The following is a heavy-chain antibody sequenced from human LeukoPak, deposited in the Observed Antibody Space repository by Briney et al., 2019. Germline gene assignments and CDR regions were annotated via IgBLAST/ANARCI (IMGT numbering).Heavy chain of an antibody. Sequence: SVTVSCKASGGTFSSYAISRVRQAPGQGLEWMGGIIPIFGTANYAQKFQGRVTITTDESTSTAYMELSSLRSEDTAVYYCARGPYSGYDINWFDPWGQGTLVTVSS. D-gene: IGHD5-12*01. CDR1: GGTFSSYA. CDR2: IIPIFGTA. V-gene: IGHV1-69*05. CDR3: ARGPYSGYDINWFDP. J-gene: IGHJ5*02.